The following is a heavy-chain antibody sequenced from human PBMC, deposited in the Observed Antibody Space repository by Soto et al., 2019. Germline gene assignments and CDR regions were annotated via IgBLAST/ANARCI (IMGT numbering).Heavy chain of an antibody. V-gene: IGHV3-23*01. CDR2: ISGSGGST. J-gene: IGHJ4*02. D-gene: IGHD3-9*01. Sequence: WGSLRLSCAASGFTFSSYAMSWVRQAPGKGLEWVSAISGSGGSTYYADSVKGRFTISRDNPKNTLYLQMNSLRAEDTAVYYCAKGCYDILTGCFDYWGQGTLVTVS. CDR1: GFTFSSYA. CDR3: AKGCYDILTGCFDY.